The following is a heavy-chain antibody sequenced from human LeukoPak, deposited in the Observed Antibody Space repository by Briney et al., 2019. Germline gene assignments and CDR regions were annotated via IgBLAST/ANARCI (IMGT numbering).Heavy chain of an antibody. D-gene: IGHD3-10*01. V-gene: IGHV1-18*01. Sequence: ASVKVSCKASGYTFTSYGISWVRQAPGRGLEWMGWISAYNGNTNYAQKLQGRVTMTTDTSTSTAYMGLRSLRSDDTAVYYCARDNYYGSGSYYTGVDYWGQGTLVTVSS. CDR1: GYTFTSYG. CDR2: ISAYNGNT. CDR3: ARDNYYGSGSYYTGVDY. J-gene: IGHJ4*02.